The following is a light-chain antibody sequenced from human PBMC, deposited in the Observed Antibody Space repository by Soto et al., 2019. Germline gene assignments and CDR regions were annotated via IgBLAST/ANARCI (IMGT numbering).Light chain of an antibody. Sequence: EIVLTHSPATLSLSAGESATLSCRATRSVSSYLAWGQQKHGQAPRLLIYDASSRPTDIPARFSGSGSGTDFTLTISSLEPEDFALYYCQQRSNWPITFGQGTRLEI. V-gene: IGKV3-11*01. CDR1: RSVSSY. CDR2: DAS. CDR3: QQRSNWPIT. J-gene: IGKJ5*01.